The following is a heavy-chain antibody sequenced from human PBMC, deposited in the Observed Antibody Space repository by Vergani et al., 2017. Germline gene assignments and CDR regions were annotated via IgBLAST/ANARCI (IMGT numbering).Heavy chain of an antibody. D-gene: IGHD2-2*01. V-gene: IGHV4-4*07. CDR2: IYTSGST. Sequence: QVQLQESGPGLVKPSETLSLTCTVSGGSISSYYWSWIRQPAGKGLEWIGRIYTSGSTNYNPSLKSRVTMSVDTSKNQFSLKLSSVTAADTAGYYCARDLDIVVVPAARGGANWFDPWGQGTLVTVSS. CDR1: GGSISSYY. J-gene: IGHJ5*02. CDR3: ARDLDIVVVPAARGGANWFDP.